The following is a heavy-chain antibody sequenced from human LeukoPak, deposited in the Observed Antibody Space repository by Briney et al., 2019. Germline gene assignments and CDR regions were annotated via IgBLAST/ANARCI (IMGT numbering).Heavy chain of an antibody. CDR2: ISYDGSNK. D-gene: IGHD3-10*01. J-gene: IGHJ3*02. V-gene: IGHV3-30*18. Sequence: PGGSLRLSCAASGFTFSSYGMHWVRQAPGKGLEWVAVISYDGSNKYYADSVKGRFTISRDNSKNTLYLQMNSLRAEDTAVYYCAKDQFGVRGDFRGAFDIWGQGTMVTVSS. CDR3: AKDQFGVRGDFRGAFDI. CDR1: GFTFSSYG.